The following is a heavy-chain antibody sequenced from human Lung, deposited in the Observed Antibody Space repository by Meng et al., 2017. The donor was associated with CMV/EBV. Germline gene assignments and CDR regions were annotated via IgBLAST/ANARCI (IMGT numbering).Heavy chain of an antibody. D-gene: IGHD4/OR15-4a*01. CDR1: EYTFTGYY. CDR3: ARGSFHFTSKVVLTPGGDAFDL. V-gene: IGHV1-2*02. CDR2: INPNSGGT. Sequence: ASVXVSCKASEYTFTGYYIHWVRQAPGQGLEWMGWINPNSGGTSSAQKFQGRVTMTRDTSISTAYMELSSLTPDDTAMFYCARGSFHFTSKVVLTPGGDAFDLWGQGTMVTVSS. J-gene: IGHJ3*01.